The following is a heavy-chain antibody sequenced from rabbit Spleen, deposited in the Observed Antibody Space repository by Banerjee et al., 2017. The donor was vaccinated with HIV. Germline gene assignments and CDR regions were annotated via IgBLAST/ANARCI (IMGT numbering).Heavy chain of an antibody. CDR3: VRDQDGDADYGPYYLNL. CDR2: IEPIFGNT. D-gene: IGHD6-1*01. J-gene: IGHJ4*01. CDR1: GFDFSNYG. V-gene: IGHV1S47*01. Sequence: QEQLVESGGGLVQPVGSLKLSCKAFGFDFSNYGYSSVRQPPGKGLEWIGYIEPIFGNTYYANWVNGRFTISSHNAQNMLYLQLRSLTAADTATYFCVRDQDGDADYGPYYLNLWGPGTLVTVS.